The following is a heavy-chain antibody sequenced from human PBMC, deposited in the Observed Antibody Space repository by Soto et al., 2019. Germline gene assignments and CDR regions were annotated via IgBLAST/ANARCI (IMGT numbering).Heavy chain of an antibody. D-gene: IGHD6-13*01. V-gene: IGHV3-11*01. CDR2: ISSSGSTI. CDR3: ARELGIAAAGNGPGFDY. Sequence: XXSLRLSCAASGFTFSDYYMRWIRQAPGKGLEWVSYISSSGSTIYYADSVKGRFTISRDNAKNSLYLQMNSLRAEETAVYYCARELGIAAAGNGPGFDYWGQGTLVTVSS. J-gene: IGHJ4*02. CDR1: GFTFSDYY.